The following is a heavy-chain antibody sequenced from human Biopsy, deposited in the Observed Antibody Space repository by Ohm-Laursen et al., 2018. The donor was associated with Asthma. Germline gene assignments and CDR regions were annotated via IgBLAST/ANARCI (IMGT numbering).Heavy chain of an antibody. CDR3: ARQSGQDYGDSSGFDI. CDR2: VSSDGHNK. Sequence: SLRLSCAASGFTFRTYAMHWVRQAPGKGLEWVTLVSSDGHNKYYEDSVKGRFTISRDNSRNRLYLQINRLTVEDSAVYFCARQSGQDYGDSSGFDIWGQGTKVAVSS. CDR1: GFTFRTYA. D-gene: IGHD3-22*01. V-gene: IGHV3-30-3*01. J-gene: IGHJ3*02.